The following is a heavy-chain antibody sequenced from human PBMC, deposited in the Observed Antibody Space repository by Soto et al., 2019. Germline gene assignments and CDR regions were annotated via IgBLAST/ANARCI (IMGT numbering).Heavy chain of an antibody. CDR3: ARGGGDYDFWSGYPGDYYYYMDV. J-gene: IGHJ6*03. CDR1: GFTVSSNY. Sequence: EVQLVESGGGLVQPGGSLRLSCAASGFTVSSNYMSWVRQAPGKGLEWVSVIYSGGSTYYADSVKGRFTISRDNSKNTLYRQMNSLRADDTAVYYCARGGGDYDFWSGYPGDYYYYMDVWGKGTTVTVSS. D-gene: IGHD3-3*01. V-gene: IGHV3-66*01. CDR2: IYSGGST.